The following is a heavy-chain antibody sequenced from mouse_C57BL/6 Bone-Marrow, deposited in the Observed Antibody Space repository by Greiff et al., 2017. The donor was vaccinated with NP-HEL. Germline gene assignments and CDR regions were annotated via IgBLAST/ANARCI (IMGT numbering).Heavy chain of an antibody. D-gene: IGHD1-1*01. CDR1: GYTFTSYW. V-gene: IGHV1-69*01. Sequence: VQLQQPGAELVMPGASVKLCCKASGYTFTSYWMHWVKQRPGQGLEWIGEIDPSDSYTNYNQKFKGKSTLTVDKSSSTAYMQLSSLTSEDSAVYYCAREDYYERYFDVWGTGTTVTVSS. J-gene: IGHJ1*03. CDR3: AREDYYERYFDV. CDR2: IDPSDSYT.